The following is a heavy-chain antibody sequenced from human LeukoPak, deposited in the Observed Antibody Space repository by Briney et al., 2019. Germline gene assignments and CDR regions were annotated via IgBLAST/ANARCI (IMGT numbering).Heavy chain of an antibody. CDR2: MTPNSGNT. V-gene: IGHV1-8*01. CDR1: GYTFTSYD. CDR3: ARGRGSTGWDYYDSSGYYVRGDFDY. Sequence: GASVKVSCKASGYTFTSYDINWVRQATGQGLEWMGWMTPNSGNTGYAQKFHGRVTMTRDTSTSTVYMELSSLRSEDTAVYYCARGRGSTGWDYYDSSGYYVRGDFDYWGQGTLVTVSS. D-gene: IGHD3-22*01. J-gene: IGHJ4*02.